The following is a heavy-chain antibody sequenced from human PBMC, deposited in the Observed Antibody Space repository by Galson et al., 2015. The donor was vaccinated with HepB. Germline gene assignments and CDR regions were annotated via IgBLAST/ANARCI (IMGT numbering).Heavy chain of an antibody. Sequence: CAISGDSVSNNSAAWNWIRQSPSRGLEWLGRTYYRARWYSDYAVSVRSRITINPDTSKNQISLQLSSVTPEDTAVYYCARVHGTIYYYAMDVWGQGTTVTVSS. D-gene: IGHD1-1*01. J-gene: IGHJ6*02. CDR1: GDSVSNNSAA. CDR3: ARVHGTIYYYAMDV. V-gene: IGHV6-1*01. CDR2: TYYRARWYS.